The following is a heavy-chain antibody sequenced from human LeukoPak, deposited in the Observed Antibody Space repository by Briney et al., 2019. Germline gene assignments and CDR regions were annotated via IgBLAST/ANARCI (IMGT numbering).Heavy chain of an antibody. CDR1: GGSISSSRYY. Sequence: SETLSLTCTVSGGSISSSRYYWGWIRQPPGKGLEWIGSIYYSGSTYYNPSLKSRVTISVDTSKNQFSLKLSSVTAADTAVYYCARAYNFEHDYWGQGTLVTVSS. CDR3: ARAYNFEHDY. D-gene: IGHD1-20*01. CDR2: IYYSGST. J-gene: IGHJ4*02. V-gene: IGHV4-39*07.